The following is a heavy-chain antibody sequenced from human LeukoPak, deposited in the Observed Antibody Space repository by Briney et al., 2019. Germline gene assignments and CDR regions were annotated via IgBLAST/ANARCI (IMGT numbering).Heavy chain of an antibody. J-gene: IGHJ4*02. D-gene: IGHD6-19*01. V-gene: IGHV4-59*08. CDR3: ARHSDSSGWYKTYDY. Sequence: SETLSLTCTVSGGSISGYYWSWIRQPPGKGLEWIGYIYYGGSTNYNPSLKSRVTISVDTSKNQFSLKLSSVTAADTAVYYCARHSDSSGWYKTYDYWGQGTLVTVSS. CDR1: GGSISGYY. CDR2: IYYGGST.